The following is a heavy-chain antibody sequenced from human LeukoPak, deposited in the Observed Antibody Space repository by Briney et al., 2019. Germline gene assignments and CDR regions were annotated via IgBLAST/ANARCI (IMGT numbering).Heavy chain of an antibody. D-gene: IGHD3-10*01. V-gene: IGHV3-30*18. CDR2: ISYDGSNK. CDR1: GSTFSSYG. CDR3: ANKGLLWFGDPPAFDI. Sequence: GRSLRLSCAASGSTFSSYGMHWVRQAPGKGLEWVAVISYDGSNKYYADSVKGRFTISRDNSKNTLYLQMNSLRAEDTAVYYCANKGLLWFGDPPAFDIWGQGTMVTVSS. J-gene: IGHJ3*02.